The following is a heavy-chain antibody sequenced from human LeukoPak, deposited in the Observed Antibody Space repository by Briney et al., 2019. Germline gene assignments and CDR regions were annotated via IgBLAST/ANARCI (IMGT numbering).Heavy chain of an antibody. D-gene: IGHD6-19*01. CDR2: MYPNRNF. J-gene: IGHJ5*02. CDR1: GGSISSESFY. V-gene: IGHV4-61*02. Sequence: SQTLSLTCTVSGGSISSESFYWNWIRQPAGKGLEWIGRMYPNRNFNYNPSLKSRVTISIDTSKNQFSLKLTSVTAADTAVYYCARGAGQWLGPFDPWGQGILVTVSS. CDR3: ARGAGQWLGPFDP.